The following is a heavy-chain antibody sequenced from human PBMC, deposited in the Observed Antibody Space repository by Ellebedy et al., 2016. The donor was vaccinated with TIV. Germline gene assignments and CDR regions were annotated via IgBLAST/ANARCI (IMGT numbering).Heavy chain of an antibody. CDR3: ARDRIVGSSSPYYNGLDV. CDR2: IDPSCGST. CDR1: GYTFTSYY. J-gene: IGHJ6*02. V-gene: IGHV1-46*01. D-gene: IGHD1-26*01. Sequence: AASVKVSCKASGYTFTSYYMHWVRQAPGQGLEWMGVIDPSCGSTYYAQKFQGRVTMTRDTSTSTVYMELSSLRSDDTAVYYWARDRIVGSSSPYYNGLDVWGQGTTVTVSS.